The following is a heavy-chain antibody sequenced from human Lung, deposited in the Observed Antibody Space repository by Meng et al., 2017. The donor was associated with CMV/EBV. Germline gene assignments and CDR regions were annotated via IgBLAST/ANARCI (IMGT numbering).Heavy chain of an antibody. CDR2: ISGSGGRT. CDR1: GFIFSNYG. CDR3: AKDRGDYSNFRFDP. V-gene: IGHV3-23*01. Sequence: GESLKISCAASGFIFSNYGMSWVRQAPGKRPEWLSGISGSGGRTYYAEYIKGRFTISRDNSKNTIYLQMDNLRAEDTAVYYCAKDRGDYSNFRFDPWGQGTLVXVSS. J-gene: IGHJ5*02. D-gene: IGHD4-11*01.